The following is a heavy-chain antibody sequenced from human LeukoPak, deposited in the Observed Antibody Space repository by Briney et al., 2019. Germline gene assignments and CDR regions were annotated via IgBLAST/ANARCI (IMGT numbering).Heavy chain of an antibody. J-gene: IGHJ4*02. D-gene: IGHD3-22*01. CDR2: IYHSGST. CDR1: GYSISSGYY. Sequence: PSETLSLTCAVSGYSISSGYYWGWIRQPPGKGLEWIGSIYHSGSTYYNPSLKRRVTISVDTSKNQFSLKLSSVTAADTAVYYCARHWRYDSSGYNFDYWGQGTLVTVSS. V-gene: IGHV4-38-2*01. CDR3: ARHWRYDSSGYNFDY.